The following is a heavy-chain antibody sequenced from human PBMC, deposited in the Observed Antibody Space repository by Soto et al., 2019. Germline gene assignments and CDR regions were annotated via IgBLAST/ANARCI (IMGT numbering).Heavy chain of an antibody. Sequence: QVQLQQWGAGLLKPSETLSLTCAVYGGSFSGYYWSWIRQPPGKGLEWIGEINHSGSTNYNPSLTHRSTISVDTSKHQFSLKLSSVTAADTAVYYCASLAAAGTPISNWFDPWGQGTLVTVSS. D-gene: IGHD6-13*01. V-gene: IGHV4-34*01. CDR3: ASLAAAGTPISNWFDP. CDR1: GGSFSGYY. J-gene: IGHJ5*02. CDR2: INHSGST.